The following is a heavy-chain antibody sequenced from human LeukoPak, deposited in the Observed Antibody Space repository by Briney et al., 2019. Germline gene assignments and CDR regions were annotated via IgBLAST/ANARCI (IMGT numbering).Heavy chain of an antibody. Sequence: PSGTLSLTCGVSGGSISTTNCWSWVRHPPGQGLEWVGEISLIGRTTYNPSLNSRVTMSLDQFSNQLSLNLTSVTAADTAIYYCSGESGAFCPFGYWGQGTLVIVSS. V-gene: IGHV4-4*02. CDR2: ISLIGRT. J-gene: IGHJ4*02. CDR3: SGESGAFCPFGY. CDR1: GGSISTTNC. D-gene: IGHD1-26*01.